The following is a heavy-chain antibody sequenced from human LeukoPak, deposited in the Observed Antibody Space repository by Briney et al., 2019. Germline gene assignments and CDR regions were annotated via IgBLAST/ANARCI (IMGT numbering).Heavy chain of an antibody. CDR3: AKGRSPYGWTTDYYMDV. Sequence: SVKVSCKASGGSFSNSGFTWVRQAPGQGLEWMGGILPFFDTANYAQKFQGRVTITTGDSTSTVYMEMSSLRSDDTATYYCAKGRSPYGWTTDYYMDVWGKGTTITVSS. CDR2: ILPFFDTA. CDR1: GGSFSNSG. V-gene: IGHV1-69*05. D-gene: IGHD4-11*01. J-gene: IGHJ6*03.